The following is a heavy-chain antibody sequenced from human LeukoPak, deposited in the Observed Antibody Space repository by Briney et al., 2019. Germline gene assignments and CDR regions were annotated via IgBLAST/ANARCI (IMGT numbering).Heavy chain of an antibody. Sequence: PGGSLRPSCAASGFAVSSNYMTWVRQAPGKGLEWVSVIYSGGSTYYADSVKGRFTISRDNSKNTVYLQMNSLRAEDTAVYYCARGNRPWGQGTLVTVSS. D-gene: IGHD1-14*01. J-gene: IGHJ5*02. CDR3: ARGNRP. CDR2: IYSGGST. CDR1: GFAVSSNY. V-gene: IGHV3-53*01.